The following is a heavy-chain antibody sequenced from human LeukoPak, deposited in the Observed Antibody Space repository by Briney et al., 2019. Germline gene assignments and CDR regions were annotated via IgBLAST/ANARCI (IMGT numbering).Heavy chain of an antibody. CDR2: TYTGGNI. D-gene: IGHD4-23*01. CDR1: GFTVSTNH. CDR3: ARARRCGLSSDYGGCFDS. J-gene: IGHJ4*02. Sequence: GGSLRLSCAASGFTVSTNHVGWVRLAPGKGLEWVSITYTGGNIYYADSVKGRFTISRDNSKNTLSLQMNSLRAEDTAVYYCARARRCGLSSDYGGCFDSWGQGTPVIVSS. V-gene: IGHV3-53*01.